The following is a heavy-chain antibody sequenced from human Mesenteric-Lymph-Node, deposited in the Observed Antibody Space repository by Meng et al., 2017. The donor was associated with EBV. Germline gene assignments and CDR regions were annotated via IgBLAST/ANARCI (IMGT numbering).Heavy chain of an antibody. V-gene: IGHV4-59*01. D-gene: IGHD4-17*01. CDR2: INYSGST. CDR3: ASLTVTNGFDVDY. J-gene: IGHJ4*02. Sequence: QVAEQGPGLMTPSETLSLRCTFSGASPSSYYWCWIQQPPEKGLEWIGYINYSGSTNYNPSLESRVTISVDTSKNQISLKLRSVTAADTAVYYCASLTVTNGFDVDYWGQGTLVTVSS. CDR1: GASPSSYY.